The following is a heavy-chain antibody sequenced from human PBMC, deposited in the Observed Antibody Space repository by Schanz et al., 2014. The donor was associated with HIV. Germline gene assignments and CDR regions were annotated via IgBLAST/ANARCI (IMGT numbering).Heavy chain of an antibody. CDR1: GFTFSSYG. D-gene: IGHD3-10*01. J-gene: IGHJ6*02. CDR3: AKDRLYPSGTYPYGMDV. CDR2: ISDDGSKK. V-gene: IGHV3-30*18. Sequence: QVQLVESGGGVVQPGRSLRLSCAASGFTFSSYGMHWVRQAPGKGLEWVALISDDGSKKYYIDSVKGRFTISRDNSKNTLYLQMNSLRAEDTAVYYCAKDRLYPSGTYPYGMDVWGQGTTVTVSS.